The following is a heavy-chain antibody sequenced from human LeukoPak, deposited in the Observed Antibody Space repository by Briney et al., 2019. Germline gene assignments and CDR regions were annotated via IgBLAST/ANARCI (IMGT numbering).Heavy chain of an antibody. V-gene: IGHV3-66*01. J-gene: IGHJ6*02. D-gene: IGHD2-15*01. Sequence: GGSLRLSCAASGFPFSSYAMSWVRQAPGKGLEWVSVIYSGGSTYYADSVKGRFTISRDNSKNTLYLQMNSLRAEDTAVYYCARDSSVVVAATQDYYYGMDVWGQGTTVTVSS. CDR2: IYSGGST. CDR3: ARDSSVVVAATQDYYYGMDV. CDR1: GFPFSSYA.